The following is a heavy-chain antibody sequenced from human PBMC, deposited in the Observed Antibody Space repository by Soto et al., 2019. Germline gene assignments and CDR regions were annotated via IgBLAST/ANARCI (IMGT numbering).Heavy chain of an antibody. D-gene: IGHD3-22*01. CDR3: AHKADGSSGYYYYFDY. CDR2: IYWNDDK. J-gene: IGHJ4*02. CDR1: GFSLSTSGVG. Sequence: SGPALVNPXQTLTLTCTFSGFSLSTSGVGVGWIRQPPGKALEWLALIYWNDDKRYSPSLKSRLTITKDTSKNQVVLTMTNMDPVDTATYYRAHKADGSSGYYYYFDYWGQGTLVTVSS. V-gene: IGHV2-5*01.